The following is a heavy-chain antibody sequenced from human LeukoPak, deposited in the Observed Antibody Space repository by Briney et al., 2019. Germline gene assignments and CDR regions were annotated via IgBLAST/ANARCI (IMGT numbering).Heavy chain of an antibody. D-gene: IGHD3-10*01. V-gene: IGHV3-48*01. J-gene: IGHJ4*02. Sequence: GGSLRLSCAASGFTFSSYSMNWVRQAPGKGLEWVSYISGSSSTIYYADSVKGRFTISRDNAKNSLYLQMNSLRAEDTAVYYCAREPIYGSGSFDYWGQGTLVTVSS. CDR2: ISGSSSTI. CDR1: GFTFSSYS. CDR3: AREPIYGSGSFDY.